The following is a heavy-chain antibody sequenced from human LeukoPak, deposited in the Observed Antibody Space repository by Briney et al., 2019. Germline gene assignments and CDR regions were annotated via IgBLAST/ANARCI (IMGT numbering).Heavy chain of an antibody. D-gene: IGHD1-26*01. CDR2: IYYSGST. V-gene: IGHV4-59*01. Sequence: SETLSLTCTVSGGSISSYYWSWIRQPPGKGLEWIGYIYYSGSTNYNPSLKSRVTISVDTSKNQFSLKLSSVTAADTAVNYCARGVGATYYYYYGMDVWGQGTTVTVSS. CDR3: ARGVGATYYYYYGMDV. CDR1: GGSISSYY. J-gene: IGHJ6*02.